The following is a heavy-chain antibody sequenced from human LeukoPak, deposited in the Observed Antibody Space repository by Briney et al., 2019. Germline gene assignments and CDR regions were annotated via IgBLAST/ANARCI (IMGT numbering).Heavy chain of an antibody. CDR2: INPNSGGT. CDR3: ASGIAAARFDP. D-gene: IGHD6-13*01. CDR1: GYTFTGYH. Sequence: GASVKVSCKTSGYTFTGYHVHWVRQAPGQGLEWVGWINPNSGGTNYAQKFQGRVTMTRDTSISTAYMELSRLRSDDTAVYYCASGIAAARFDPWGQGTLVTVSS. J-gene: IGHJ5*02. V-gene: IGHV1-2*02.